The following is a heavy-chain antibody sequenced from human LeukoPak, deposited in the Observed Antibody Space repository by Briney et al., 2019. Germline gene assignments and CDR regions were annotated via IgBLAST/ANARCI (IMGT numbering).Heavy chain of an antibody. Sequence: GGSLRLSCAASGITFRNYGMHWVRQAPGKGLEWVAVIWYDGSNKDYADSVKGRFTVSRDNSRNTLFLQMNSLRVEDTAVYYCATDRATQYFDYWGQGTLVSVPS. CDR1: GITFRNYG. D-gene: IGHD2-15*01. CDR2: IWYDGSNK. CDR3: ATDRATQYFDY. V-gene: IGHV3-33*01. J-gene: IGHJ4*02.